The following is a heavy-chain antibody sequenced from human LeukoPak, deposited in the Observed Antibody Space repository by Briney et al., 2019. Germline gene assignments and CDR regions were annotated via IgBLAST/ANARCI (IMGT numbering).Heavy chain of an antibody. CDR2: ISRRGDSK. CDR3: VKGGDVAVVPAAGPYYAMDV. D-gene: IGHD2-2*01. CDR1: GFTLSSYT. J-gene: IGHJ6*02. Sequence: GGSLRLSCVASGFTLSSYTINWVRRAPGKGLEWVSAISRRGDSKYYADSVKGRFTISRDNSKNTVFLQMNSLSADDTATYYCVKGGDVAVVPAAGPYYAMDVWGQGTTVTVSS. V-gene: IGHV3-23*01.